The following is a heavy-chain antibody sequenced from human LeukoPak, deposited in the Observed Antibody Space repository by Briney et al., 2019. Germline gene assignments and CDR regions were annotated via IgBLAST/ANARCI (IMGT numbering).Heavy chain of an antibody. CDR2: IYPGDSDT. CDR3: ATTTTRGMPHYFDY. CDR1: GYSFTSHW. D-gene: IGHD1-1*01. V-gene: IGHV5-51*01. Sequence: GESLKISCKGSGYSFTSHWIGWVRQIPGKGLEWMGIIYPGDSDTRYSPSFQGQGTISADKSISTAYLQWSSLKASDTGMYYCATTTTRGMPHYFDYWGQGTLVTVSS. J-gene: IGHJ4*02.